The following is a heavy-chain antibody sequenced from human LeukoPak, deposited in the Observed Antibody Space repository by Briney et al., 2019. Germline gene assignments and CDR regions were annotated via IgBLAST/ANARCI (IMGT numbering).Heavy chain of an antibody. CDR1: GFTFSTYS. CDR2: ITSRSSYI. Sequence: PGGSLRLSCAASGFTFSTYSMNWVRQAPGTGLEWVPSITSRSSYIYYADSVKGRFTISRDNTKNSLYLQMNSLRAEDTAVYYCARVRGAGSEYFHHWGQGTLVTVSS. V-gene: IGHV3-21*01. CDR3: ARVRGAGSEYFHH. J-gene: IGHJ1*01.